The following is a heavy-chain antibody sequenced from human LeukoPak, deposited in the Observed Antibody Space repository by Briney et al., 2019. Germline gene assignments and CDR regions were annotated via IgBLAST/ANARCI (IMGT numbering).Heavy chain of an antibody. D-gene: IGHD4-23*01. Sequence: SETLSLTCTVSGGSISSYYCSWIRQPPGEGLEWIGYIYYSGSTNYNPSLKSRVTISVDTSKNQFSLKLSSVTAADTAVYYCARDYGGNGYYFDYWGQGTLVTVSS. CDR1: GGSISSYY. CDR3: ARDYGGNGYYFDY. J-gene: IGHJ4*02. V-gene: IGHV4-59*01. CDR2: IYYSGST.